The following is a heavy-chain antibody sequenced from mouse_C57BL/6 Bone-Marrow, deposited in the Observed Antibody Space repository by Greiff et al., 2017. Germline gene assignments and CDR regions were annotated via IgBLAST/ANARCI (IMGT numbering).Heavy chain of an antibody. CDR3: ARSGGYYGWFAY. CDR1: GYTFTSHW. Sequence: QVQLQQSGPELVRPGASVKISCKAPGYTFTSHWVQWVRQRPGQGLEWIGEIFPGGGSTYYNEKFKGKATLTVDTSSSTAYMQLSSLTSEDSAVYFCARSGGYYGWFAYWGQGTLVTVSA. D-gene: IGHD2-3*01. CDR2: IFPGGGST. J-gene: IGHJ3*01. V-gene: IGHV1-56*01.